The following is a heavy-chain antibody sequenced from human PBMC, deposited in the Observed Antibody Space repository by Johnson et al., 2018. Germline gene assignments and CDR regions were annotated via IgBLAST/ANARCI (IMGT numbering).Heavy chain of an antibody. CDR1: GFTFSYYG. CDR2: ILYDGSDK. D-gene: IGHD5-24*01. Sequence: QVQLVESGGGVVQPGRSLRLSCAGSGFTFSYYGMHWVRQAPGKGLEWVAHILYDGSDKYYADSVKGRFTISRDNSKNTLYLQMNSLRGESTAVYSCAKVRIHREGDAFAIWGQGTMVYVSS. J-gene: IGHJ3*02. V-gene: IGHV3-30*02. CDR3: AKVRIHREGDAFAI.